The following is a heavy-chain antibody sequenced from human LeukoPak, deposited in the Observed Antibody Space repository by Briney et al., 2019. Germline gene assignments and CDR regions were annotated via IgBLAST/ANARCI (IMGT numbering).Heavy chain of an antibody. V-gene: IGHV1-18*04. CDR3: ARDRREASGDY. CDR2: ISAYNGNT. Sequence: ASVKVSCKASGYTFNGYYKHWVRQAPGQGLQWMGWISAYNGNTHYAQKLQGRVTMTTDTATSTAYMELRSLRSDDTAVYYCARDRREASGDYWGQGTLVTVSS. CDR1: GYTFNGYY. J-gene: IGHJ4*02. D-gene: IGHD1-26*01.